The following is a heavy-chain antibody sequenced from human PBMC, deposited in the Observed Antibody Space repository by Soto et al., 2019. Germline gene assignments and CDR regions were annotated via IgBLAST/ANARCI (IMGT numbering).Heavy chain of an antibody. V-gene: IGHV3-33*01. D-gene: IGHD4-17*01. Sequence: PGGSLRLSCAASGFTFSSYGMHWVRQAPGKGLEWVAVIWYDGSNKYYADSVKGRFTISRDNSKNTLYLQMNSLRAEDTAVYYCARAGTTDYGDYKFDPWGQGTLVTAPQ. CDR3: ARAGTTDYGDYKFDP. CDR1: GFTFSSYG. J-gene: IGHJ5*02. CDR2: IWYDGSNK.